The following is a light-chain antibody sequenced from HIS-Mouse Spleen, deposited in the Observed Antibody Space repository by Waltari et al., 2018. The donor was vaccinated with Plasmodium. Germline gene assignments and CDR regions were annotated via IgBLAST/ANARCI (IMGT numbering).Light chain of an antibody. J-gene: IGLJ1*01. CDR3: QVWDSSSDHYV. V-gene: IGLV3-21*02. CDR2: DDS. CDR1: NIRSKS. Sequence: SYVLTQPPSVSVAPGQTARITCGGNNIRSKSVNWYQQKPGQAPVLVVYDDSDRPSGIPERFSGSNSGNTATLTISRVEAGDEADYYCQVWDSSSDHYVFGTGTKVTVL.